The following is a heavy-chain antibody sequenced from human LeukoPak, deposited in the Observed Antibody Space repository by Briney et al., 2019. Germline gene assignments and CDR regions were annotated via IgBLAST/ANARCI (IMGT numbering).Heavy chain of an antibody. CDR3: ARGGVGCFDY. CDR2: INSDGSSA. J-gene: IGHJ4*02. Sequence: GGSLRLSCAASGFTFSDCWIHWVRQAPGKGLVWVSHINSDGSSATYADSVKGRLTISRDNAKNTVYLQMNSLRVEDTAVYYCARGGVGCFDYWGQGALVTVSS. CDR1: GFTFSDCW. D-gene: IGHD6-19*01. V-gene: IGHV3-74*01.